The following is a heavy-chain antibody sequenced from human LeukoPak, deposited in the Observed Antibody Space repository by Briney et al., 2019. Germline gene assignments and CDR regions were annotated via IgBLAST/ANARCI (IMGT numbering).Heavy chain of an antibody. CDR3: AKGQGVYSSSWSNFDY. Sequence: GGSLRLSCAASGFTFSTYAMSWVRQTPEKGLQWVSTVSGNGSVTYHADSVKGRFTITRDNAKNTLYLQMNSLRAEDTAVYYSAKGQGVYSSSWSNFDYWGQGSLGSVSS. J-gene: IGHJ4*02. CDR1: GFTFSTYA. V-gene: IGHV3-23*01. D-gene: IGHD6-13*01. CDR2: VSGNGSVT.